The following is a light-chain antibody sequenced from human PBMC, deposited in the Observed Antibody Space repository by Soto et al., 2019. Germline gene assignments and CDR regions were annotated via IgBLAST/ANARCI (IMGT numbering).Light chain of an antibody. CDR1: QSLLHTNGYNY. Sequence: EIVLTQFSLSLPVTPGEPASISCRSSQSLLHTNGYNYFDWYLQKPGQSPQLLIYLGSYRASGVPDRFGGSGSDTDFTLKISRVEAEDVGIYYCMQALQTPVTFGGGTKVEIK. CDR3: MQALQTPVT. J-gene: IGKJ4*01. CDR2: LGS. V-gene: IGKV2-28*01.